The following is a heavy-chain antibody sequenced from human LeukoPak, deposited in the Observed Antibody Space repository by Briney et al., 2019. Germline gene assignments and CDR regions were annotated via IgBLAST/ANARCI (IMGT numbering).Heavy chain of an antibody. V-gene: IGHV4-4*07. CDR2: IYTSGST. CDR1: GGSISSYY. J-gene: IGHJ6*03. CDR3: ARDPSNCSSTSCYNYYYYMDV. D-gene: IGHD2-2*01. Sequence: SETLSLTCTVSGGSISSYYWSWIRQPAGKGLEWIGRIYTSGSTNYNPSLKSRVTMSVDTSKNRFSLKLSSVTAADTAVYYCARDPSNCSSTSCYNYYYYMDVWGKGTTVTVSS.